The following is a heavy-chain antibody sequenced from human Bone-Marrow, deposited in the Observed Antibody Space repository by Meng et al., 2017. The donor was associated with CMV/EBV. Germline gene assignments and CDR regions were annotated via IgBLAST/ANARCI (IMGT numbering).Heavy chain of an antibody. V-gene: IGHV1-2*02. CDR3: ARGLVRRRNWFDP. J-gene: IGHJ5*02. CDR1: GYTFTGYY. D-gene: IGHD6-6*01. Sequence: ASVKVSCKASGYTFTGYYMHWVRQAPGQGLEWMGWINPNSGGTNYAQKFQGRVTMTRDTSISTAYMELSSLRSEDTAVYYCARGLVRRRNWFDPWGQGTLVTVCS. CDR2: INPNSGGT.